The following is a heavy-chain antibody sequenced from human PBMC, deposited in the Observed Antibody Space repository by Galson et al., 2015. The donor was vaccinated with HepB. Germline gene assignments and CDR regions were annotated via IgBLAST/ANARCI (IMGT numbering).Heavy chain of an antibody. CDR3: ARDQGLPICSGGSCYSANFDY. Sequence: SLRLSCAASGFTFSSYAMHWVRQAPGKGLEWVAVISYDGSNKYYADSVKGRFTISRDNSKNTLYLQMNSLRAEDTAVYYCARDQGLPICSGGSCYSANFDYWGQGTLVTVSS. D-gene: IGHD2-15*01. J-gene: IGHJ4*02. V-gene: IGHV3-30-3*01. CDR1: GFTFSSYA. CDR2: ISYDGSNK.